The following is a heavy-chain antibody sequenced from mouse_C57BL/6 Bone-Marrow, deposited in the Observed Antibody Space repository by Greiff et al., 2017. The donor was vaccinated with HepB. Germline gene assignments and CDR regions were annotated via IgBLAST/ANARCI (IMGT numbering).Heavy chain of an antibody. CDR3: TRGYRRSNYDY. CDR2: IDPETGGT. V-gene: IGHV1-15*01. J-gene: IGHJ2*01. D-gene: IGHD2-5*01. CDR1: GYTFTDYE. Sequence: VQLQESGAELVRPGASVTLSCKASGYTFTDYEMHWVKQTPVHGLELIGAIDPETGGTAYNQKFKGKAILTADKSSSTAYMELRSLTSEDSAVYYCTRGYRRSNYDYWGQGTTLTVSS.